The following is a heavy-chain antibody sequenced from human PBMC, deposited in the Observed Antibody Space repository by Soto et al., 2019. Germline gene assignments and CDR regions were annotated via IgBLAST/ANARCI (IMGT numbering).Heavy chain of an antibody. CDR3: AHGRSHDEYCWDV. CDR2: VFSNDDK. CDR1: GFSLNTGGVA. Sequence: QITLKESGPTLAKATQTLTLTCTFSGFSLNTGGVAVGWIRQPPGGALGWLALVFSNDDKRYRPSLRSRLSGTEDSCKIRGVIIMSNIGHVDPVTDFCAHGRSHDEYCWDVWGEGTTVTVSS. J-gene: IGHJ6*04. D-gene: IGHD2-8*02. V-gene: IGHV2-5*01.